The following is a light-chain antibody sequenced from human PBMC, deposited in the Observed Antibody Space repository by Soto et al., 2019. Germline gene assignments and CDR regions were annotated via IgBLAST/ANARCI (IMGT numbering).Light chain of an antibody. CDR2: GAS. CDR3: QQYLITPWT. J-gene: IGKJ1*01. V-gene: IGKV3-20*01. Sequence: IVVTQSPGTLSLSPGERATLSCRASQRVNSNYLAWYKQKRGQAPWLLIYGASSRATGIPDRFSGSGSGTDLTITISRLEPEDFEVYYCQQYLITPWTFGQGTKVDIK. CDR1: QRVNSNY.